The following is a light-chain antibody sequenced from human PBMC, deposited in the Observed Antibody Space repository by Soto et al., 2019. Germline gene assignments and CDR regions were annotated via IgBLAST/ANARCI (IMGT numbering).Light chain of an antibody. CDR1: QSIKSW. CDR2: EAS. Sequence: DIQMTQSPSTLSASVGDRVTITCLASQSIKSWLAWYQQKPGKAPKLLIYEASSLESGVPSRFGGSGSGTEFTLTISSLQPDDFATYYCQQYNTYSWKCGQGTKGDIK. V-gene: IGKV1-5*03. CDR3: QQYNTYSWK. J-gene: IGKJ1*01.